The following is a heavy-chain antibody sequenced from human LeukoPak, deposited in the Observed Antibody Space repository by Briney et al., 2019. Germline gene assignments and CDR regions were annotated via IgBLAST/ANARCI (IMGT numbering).Heavy chain of an antibody. CDR1: GVSVSSTNW. CDR2: VHLDGRT. V-gene: IGHV4-4*02. J-gene: IGHJ4*02. Sequence: SETLSLTCGVSGVSVSSTNWWTWIRQPPGKGLEWIGEVHLDGRTNCNPSLKSRLTMSVDLSENHVSLKLTSVTAADTAVYYCAREGGFYRPLDYSGQGALVTVSS. CDR3: AREGGFYRPLDY. D-gene: IGHD6-25*01.